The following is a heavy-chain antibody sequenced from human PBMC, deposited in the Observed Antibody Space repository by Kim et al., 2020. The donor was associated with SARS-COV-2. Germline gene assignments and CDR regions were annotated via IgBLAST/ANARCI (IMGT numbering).Heavy chain of an antibody. CDR3: ARGSSRLPRSGSDY. CDR2: INHSGST. V-gene: IGHV4-34*01. CDR1: GGSFSGYY. D-gene: IGHD6-25*01. J-gene: IGHJ4*02. Sequence: SETLSLTCAVYGGSFSGYYWSWIRQPPGKGLEWIGEINHSGSTNYNPSLKSRATISVDTSKNQFSLKLSSVTAADTPVFYCARGSSRLPRSGSDYWGQRT.